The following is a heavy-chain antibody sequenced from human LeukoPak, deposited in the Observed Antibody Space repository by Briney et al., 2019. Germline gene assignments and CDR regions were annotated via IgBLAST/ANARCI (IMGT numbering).Heavy chain of an antibody. V-gene: IGHV5-51*01. CDR1: GYSFTSYW. J-gene: IGHJ6*03. Sequence: GESLQISCKGSGYSFTSYWIGWVRQMPGKGLEWMGIIYPGDSDTRYSPSFQGQVTISADKSISTAYLQWSSLKASDTAMYYCARHGSSSWHNYYCYMDVWGKGTTVTVSS. CDR2: IYPGDSDT. CDR3: ARHGSSSWHNYYCYMDV. D-gene: IGHD6-13*01.